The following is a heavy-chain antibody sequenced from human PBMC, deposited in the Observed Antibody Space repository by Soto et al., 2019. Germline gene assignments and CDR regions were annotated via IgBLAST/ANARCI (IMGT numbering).Heavy chain of an antibody. CDR2: IYHSGST. Sequence: QVQLQDSGPGLVKPSETLSLTCAVSGGSVSSGSYYWGWIRQPPGKGLEWIGYIYHSGSTNYNPSLKSRVTISVDTSKSQFSLSLTSVTAADTAVYYCARLSAAWFDPWGQGTLVTVAS. CDR3: ARLSAAWFDP. D-gene: IGHD6-19*01. CDR1: GGSVSSGSYY. J-gene: IGHJ5*02. V-gene: IGHV4-61*01.